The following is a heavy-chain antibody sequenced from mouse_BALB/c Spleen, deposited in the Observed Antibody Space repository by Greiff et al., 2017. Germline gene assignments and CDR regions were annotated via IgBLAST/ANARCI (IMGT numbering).Heavy chain of an antibody. Sequence: VKLQESGAELVRPGSSVKISCKASGYAFSSYWMNWVKQRPGQGLEWIGQIYPGDGDTNYNGKFKGKATLTADKSSSTAYMQLSSLTSEDSAVYFCASYYYGSSDYWGQGTTLTVSS. CDR3: ASYYYGSSDY. J-gene: IGHJ2*01. CDR2: IYPGDGDT. CDR1: GYAFSSYW. D-gene: IGHD1-1*01. V-gene: IGHV1-80*01.